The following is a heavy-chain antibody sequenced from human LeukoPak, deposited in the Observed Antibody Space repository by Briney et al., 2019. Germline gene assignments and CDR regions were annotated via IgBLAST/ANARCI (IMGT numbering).Heavy chain of an antibody. V-gene: IGHV4-59*08. CDR3: ARALDYYDSSGALDY. Sequence: SETLSLTCAVYGGSFSGYYWSWIRQPPGKGLEWIGYIYYSGSTNYNPSLKSRVTISVDTSKNQFSLKLSSVTAADTAVYYCARALDYYDSSGALDYWGQGTLVTVSS. J-gene: IGHJ4*02. CDR2: IYYSGST. D-gene: IGHD3-22*01. CDR1: GGSFSGYY.